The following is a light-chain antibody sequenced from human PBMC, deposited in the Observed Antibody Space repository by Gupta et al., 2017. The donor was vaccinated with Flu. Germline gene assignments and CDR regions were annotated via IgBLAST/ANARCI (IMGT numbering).Light chain of an antibody. CDR3: QPRST. CDR2: EAP. CDR1: RSVKSY. V-gene: IGKV3-11*01. Sequence: DTVLTQSPATLSLSPGERATLSCRASRSVKSYLAWYQQKPGQAPRLLIYEAPTRATGVPARLSGSGSGTDFTRPISSLETEDCAGYDGQPRSTFGQGTRLEIK. J-gene: IGKJ5*01.